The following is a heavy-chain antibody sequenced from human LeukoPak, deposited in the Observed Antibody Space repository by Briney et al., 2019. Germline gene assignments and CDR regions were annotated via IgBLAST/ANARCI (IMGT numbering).Heavy chain of an antibody. CDR2: IYYSGST. D-gene: IGHD5-12*01. Sequence: SETLSLTCTVSGGAISSSSYYWGWIRQPPGKGLEWIGSIYYSGSTYYIPSLKSRVTISVDTSKNQFSQKLSSVTAADTAVYYCARGSGYDSGGRYYYYYYMDVWGKGTTVTNSS. J-gene: IGHJ6*03. V-gene: IGHV4-39*07. CDR3: ARGSGYDSGGRYYYYYYMDV. CDR1: GGAISSSSYY.